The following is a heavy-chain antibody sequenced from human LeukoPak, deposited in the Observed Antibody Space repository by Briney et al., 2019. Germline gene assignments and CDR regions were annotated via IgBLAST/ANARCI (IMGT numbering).Heavy chain of an antibody. J-gene: IGHJ6*03. V-gene: IGHV3-30*18. CDR3: AKEMTFFFCMDV. CDR2: ISYDGNNE. Sequence: TGGSLRLPCAASGFTFSSYGMHWVRQAPGKGLEWVALISYDGNNEYYADSVKDRFTISRDNSKNTLYLHMNSLRAEDTAVYYCAKEMTFFFCMDVWGKGTTVTVSS. CDR1: GFTFSSYG.